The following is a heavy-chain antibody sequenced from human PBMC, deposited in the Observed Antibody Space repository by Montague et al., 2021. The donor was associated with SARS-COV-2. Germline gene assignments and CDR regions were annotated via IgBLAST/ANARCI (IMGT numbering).Heavy chain of an antibody. V-gene: IGHV4-59*01. D-gene: IGHD3-10*01. CDR2: ISDSGST. Sequence: SETLSLTCSVSGTSITSYYSNWSRQPPGKGLEWIGYISDSGSTNXSPSLKSRVTMSVDTSKNQMSLKLTSVTATDTAVYYCARGCLSYFGAGSHCYGMDVWGQGTTVTVSS. CDR3: ARGCLSYFGAGSHCYGMDV. CDR1: GTSITSYY. J-gene: IGHJ6*02.